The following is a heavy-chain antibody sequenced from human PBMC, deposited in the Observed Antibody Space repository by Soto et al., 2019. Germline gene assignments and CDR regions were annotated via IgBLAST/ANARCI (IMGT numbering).Heavy chain of an antibody. D-gene: IGHD3-22*01. CDR1: GYTFTGYY. V-gene: IGHV1-2*04. Sequence: ASVQVSCKASGYTFTGYYMHWVRQAPGQGLEWMGWINPNSGGTNYAQKFQGWVPMTRDTSISTAYMELSRLSSDDTAVYYCARDYSFNRDSSAVVRGFDPWGQGTLVTVSS. J-gene: IGHJ5*02. CDR3: ARDYSFNRDSSAVVRGFDP. CDR2: INPNSGGT.